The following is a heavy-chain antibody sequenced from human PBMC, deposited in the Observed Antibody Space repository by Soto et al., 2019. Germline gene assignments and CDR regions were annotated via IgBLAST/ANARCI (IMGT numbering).Heavy chain of an antibody. D-gene: IGHD3-3*01. J-gene: IGHJ4*02. V-gene: IGHV1-69*13. CDR2: IIPIFGTA. CDR1: GGTFSSYA. CDR3: ARGPWSGYSSWGYLDY. Sequence: SVKVSCKASGGTFSSYAISWVRQAPGQGLEWMGGIIPIFGTANYAQKFQGRVTITADESTSTAYMELSSLRSEDTAVYYCARGPWSGYSSWGYLDYWGQGTLVTVPS.